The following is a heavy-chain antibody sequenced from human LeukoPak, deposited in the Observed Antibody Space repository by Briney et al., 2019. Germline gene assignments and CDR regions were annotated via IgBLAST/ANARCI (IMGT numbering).Heavy chain of an antibody. CDR3: ARAGSYSSSSRECDY. J-gene: IGHJ4*02. CDR2: IYYSGST. D-gene: IGHD6-6*01. Sequence: SETLSLTCTVSGGSISSYYWSWIRQPPGKGPEWIGYIYYSGSTNYNPSLKSRVTISVDTSKNQFSLKLSSVTAADTAVYYCARAGSYSSSSRECDYWGQGTLVTVSS. CDR1: GGSISSYY. V-gene: IGHV4-59*01.